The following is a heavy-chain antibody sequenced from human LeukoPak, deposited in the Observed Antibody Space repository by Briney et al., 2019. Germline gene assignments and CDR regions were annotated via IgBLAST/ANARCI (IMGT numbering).Heavy chain of an antibody. D-gene: IGHD4-17*01. CDR1: GYTFTSYY. CDR2: INPSGGST. CDR3: ARASTTVTPFDS. V-gene: IGHV1-46*01. Sequence: ASVKVSCKASGYTFTSYYMHWVRHAPGQGLEWMGIINPSGGSTSYAQKFQGRVTMTRDTSTRTVYMELSSLRSEDTAVYYCARASTTVTPFDSWGQGTLVTVSS. J-gene: IGHJ4*02.